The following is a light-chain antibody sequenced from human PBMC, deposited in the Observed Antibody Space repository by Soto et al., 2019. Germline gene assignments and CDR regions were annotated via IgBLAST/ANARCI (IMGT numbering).Light chain of an antibody. Sequence: ETVLTQSPGTLSLSPGERAILSCRASQSVSSSYLAWYQQKPGQAPRLLIYGTSSRATGIPDRFSGSGSGTDFTLTISRLEPEDSAVYYCHQYGSSRGTFGQGTKVEIK. CDR1: QSVSSSY. CDR2: GTS. CDR3: HQYGSSRGT. V-gene: IGKV3-20*01. J-gene: IGKJ1*01.